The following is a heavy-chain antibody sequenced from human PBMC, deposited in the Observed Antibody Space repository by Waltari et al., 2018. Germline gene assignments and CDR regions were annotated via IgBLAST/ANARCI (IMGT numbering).Heavy chain of an antibody. Sequence: QVQLQQWGAGLLKPSETLSLTCAVYGGSSSGYFCSWIRQPPGKGLEWIGEISHTGSTNYNPSLKSRVTISVDTSKNQFSLKLSSVTAADTAVYYCVRGLLGPRLGDWGQGTRVTVSS. CDR1: GGSSSGYF. V-gene: IGHV4-34*01. CDR3: VRGLLGPRLGD. J-gene: IGHJ4*02. CDR2: ISHTGST. D-gene: IGHD1-26*01.